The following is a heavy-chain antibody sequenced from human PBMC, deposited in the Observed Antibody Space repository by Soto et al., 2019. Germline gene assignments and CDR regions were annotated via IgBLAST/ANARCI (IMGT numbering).Heavy chain of an antibody. CDR2: IYYSGNT. D-gene: IGHD3-10*01. CDR3: ARDSVLAYYSRHRNPYWFDP. J-gene: IGHJ5*02. V-gene: IGHV4-61*03. Sequence: PSETLSLTCAVSGGSVGSGSYYWSWIRQPLGKGLEWIGYIYYSGNTDYNPSLRGRASISVNKAKNHFSLQLTSVTAADTAIYYCARDSVLAYYSRHRNPYWFDPWGQGTLGTVSS. CDR1: GGSVGSGSYY.